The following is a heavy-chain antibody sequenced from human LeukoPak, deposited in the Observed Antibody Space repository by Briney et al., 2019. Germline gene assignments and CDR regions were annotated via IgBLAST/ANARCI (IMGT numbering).Heavy chain of an antibody. CDR3: AGAQYCSSASCYTGSSGMDV. D-gene: IGHD2-2*02. V-gene: IGHV3-74*01. Sequence: GGCVRLAWAAAGFSVSSYWMGWVRQAAGRWLGWVSFIDSDGSSTSYADSVNGPFTISRDNAKTTLYLKMTSLRDKDTAVYYCAGAQYCSSASCYTGSSGMDVWGQGTTVTVSS. CDR2: IDSDGSST. CDR1: GFSVSSYW. J-gene: IGHJ6*02.